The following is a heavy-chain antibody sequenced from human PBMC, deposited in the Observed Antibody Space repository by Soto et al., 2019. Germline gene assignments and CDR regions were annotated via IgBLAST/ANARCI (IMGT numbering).Heavy chain of an antibody. J-gene: IGHJ4*02. CDR1: GFTFSSYA. D-gene: IGHD4-17*01. CDR2: ISYDGSNK. V-gene: IGHV3-30-3*01. Sequence: QVQLVESGGGVVRPGRSLRLSCAASGFTFSSYAMHWVRQAPGKGLEWVAVISYDGSNKYYADSVKGRFTISRDNSKNTLYLQMNSLRAEDTAVYYCARDPLDYGDYEGPLFDAAFDYWGQGTLVTVSS. CDR3: ARDPLDYGDYEGPLFDAAFDY.